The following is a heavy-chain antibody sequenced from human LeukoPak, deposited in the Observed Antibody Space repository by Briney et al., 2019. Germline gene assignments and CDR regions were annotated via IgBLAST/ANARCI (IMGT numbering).Heavy chain of an antibody. CDR3: ASAQQQLGPFDY. CDR2: IHYLRSA. V-gene: IGHV4-59*12. CDR1: GGSISGYY. J-gene: IGHJ4*02. Sequence: PSETLSLTCTVSGGSISGYYWSWIRQPPGKGLEWIGYIHYLRSAIYNPSLKSRLTISVDTSKYQFSLQLSSVTAADTAVYYCASAQQQLGPFDYWGQGTLVTVSS. D-gene: IGHD6-13*01.